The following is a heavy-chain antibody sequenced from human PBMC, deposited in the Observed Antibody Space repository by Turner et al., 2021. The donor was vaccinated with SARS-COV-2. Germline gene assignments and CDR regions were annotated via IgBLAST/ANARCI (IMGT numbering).Heavy chain of an antibody. CDR2: FYKNGSS. CDR1: GGSTSSKS. D-gene: IGHD2-15*01. V-gene: IGHV4-59*08. CDR3: ARHQGSCSGYDHGMDV. Sequence: GQMHESGPGLVRRSETLSLTSTLSGGSTSSKSWNWIRQSPGRGLAWGGYFYKNGSSDYNPSLWSRVTISVDTSKNQLSLNLISVTAADTAVYYCARHQGSCSGYDHGMDVWGQGTAVIVSS. J-gene: IGHJ6*02.